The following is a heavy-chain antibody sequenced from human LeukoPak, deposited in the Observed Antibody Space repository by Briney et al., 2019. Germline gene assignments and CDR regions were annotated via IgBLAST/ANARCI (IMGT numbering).Heavy chain of an antibody. CDR1: GYTFTRYG. V-gene: IGHV1-18*01. CDR2: ISADNGDT. D-gene: IGHD6-13*01. CDR3: ARTEIAVAGTGGDYYYYYGMDV. Sequence: ASVKVSCKASGYTFTRYGIRWVRQAPGQGLEWMGCISADNGDTNYAQNLQGRVTMTTDTSTSTAYMELRSLRSNDSAVYYCARTEIAVAGTGGDYYYYYGMDVWGQGTTVTVSS. J-gene: IGHJ6*02.